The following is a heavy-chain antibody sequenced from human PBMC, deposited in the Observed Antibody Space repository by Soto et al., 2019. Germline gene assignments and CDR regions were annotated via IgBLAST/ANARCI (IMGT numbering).Heavy chain of an antibody. J-gene: IGHJ4*02. CDR1: AGTFSDYA. CDR3: ASGRFPGSRWPCFES. CDR2: IIPVSGNP. Sequence: SVKVSCKASAGTFSDYAINWMRQAPGQGLEWLGGIIPVSGNPYYAQNFQDRVTISADDSSTTAYLDLSSLKSEDTAIYYCASGRFPGSRWPCFESWGQGTLVTVSS. D-gene: IGHD2-15*01. V-gene: IGHV1-69*13.